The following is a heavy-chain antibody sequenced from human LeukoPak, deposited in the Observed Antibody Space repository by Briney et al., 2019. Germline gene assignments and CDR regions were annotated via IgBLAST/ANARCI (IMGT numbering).Heavy chain of an antibody. Sequence: ASETLSLTCTVSGGSISSSSYYWGWIRQPPGKGLEWIGSIYYSGSTYYNPSLKSRVTISVDTSKNQFSLKLSSVTAADTAVYYCARDVYRWFDPWGQGTLVTVSS. CDR2: IYYSGST. CDR1: GGSISSSSYY. D-gene: IGHD5/OR15-5a*01. J-gene: IGHJ5*02. V-gene: IGHV4-39*07. CDR3: ARDVYRWFDP.